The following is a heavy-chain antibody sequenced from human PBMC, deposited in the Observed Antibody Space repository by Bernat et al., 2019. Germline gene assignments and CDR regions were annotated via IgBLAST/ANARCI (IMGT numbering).Heavy chain of an antibody. J-gene: IGHJ2*01. Sequence: EVQLVESGGGLVQPGGSLRLSCAVSGFTFTSHWMSWVRQAPGKGLEWVANIKQDGSEKYYVDSVKGRFTISRDNAKNSLYLQMNSLRVEDTAVYYCARRYHDISGYWYFDLWGRGTLVTVSS. CDR2: IKQDGSEK. CDR3: ARRYHDISGYWYFDL. D-gene: IGHD3-22*01. CDR1: GFTFTSHW. V-gene: IGHV3-7*01.